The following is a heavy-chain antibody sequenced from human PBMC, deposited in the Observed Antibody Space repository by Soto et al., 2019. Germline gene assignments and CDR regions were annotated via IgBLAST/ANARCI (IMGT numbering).Heavy chain of an antibody. J-gene: IGHJ3*02. CDR1: GYSFTSYW. CDR2: IYPGDSDT. CDR3: ATNYYDSLTGYGGGITAFDS. D-gene: IGHD3-9*01. V-gene: IGHV5-51*01. Sequence: PGESLKISCKGSGYSFTSYWIGWVRQMPGKGLEWLGIIYPGDSDTRYSPSFQGQVTISADKSISTAYLQWSSLKASDTAMYYCATNYYDSLTGYGGGITAFDSWGPGTRVTVAS.